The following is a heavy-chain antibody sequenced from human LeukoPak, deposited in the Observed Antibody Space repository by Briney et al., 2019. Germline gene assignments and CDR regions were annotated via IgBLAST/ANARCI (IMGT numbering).Heavy chain of an antibody. Sequence: GGSLSLSCAASGFTFSSYWMSWVRQAPGKGLEWVANIKQDGSEKYYVDSVKGRFTISRDNAKNSLYLQMNSLRAEDTAVYYCARDAYYYDSSGNDYWGQGTLVTVSS. J-gene: IGHJ4*02. CDR1: GFTFSSYW. D-gene: IGHD3-22*01. V-gene: IGHV3-7*01. CDR2: IKQDGSEK. CDR3: ARDAYYYDSSGNDY.